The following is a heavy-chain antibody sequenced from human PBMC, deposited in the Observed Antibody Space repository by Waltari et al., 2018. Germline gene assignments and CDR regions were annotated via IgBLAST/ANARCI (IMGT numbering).Heavy chain of an antibody. CDR1: GGTFSSYA. J-gene: IGHJ3*02. CDR2: IIPSFGTA. CDR3: ATVGTVVATALDAFDI. Sequence: QVQLVQSGAEVKKPGSSVKVSCKASGGTFSSYAISWVRQAPGQGLEWMGGIIPSFGTANYAQQFQGRVTITADTSTDTAYMELSSLRSEDTAVYYCATVGTVVATALDAFDIWGQGTMVTVSS. V-gene: IGHV1-69*14. D-gene: IGHD2-15*01.